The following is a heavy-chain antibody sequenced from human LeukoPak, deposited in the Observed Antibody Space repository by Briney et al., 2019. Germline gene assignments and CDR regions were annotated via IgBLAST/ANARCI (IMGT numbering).Heavy chain of an antibody. V-gene: IGHV4-34*01. CDR1: GGSFGGYY. J-gene: IGHJ5*02. D-gene: IGHD3-16*02. Sequence: SETLSLTCAVYGGSFGGYYWSWIRQPPGKGLEWIGEINHSGSTNHNPSLKSRVTISVDTSKNQFSLKLSSVTAADTAVYYCARGNYDYVWGSYRYTYNWFDPWGQGTLVTVSS. CDR3: ARGNYDYVWGSYRYTYNWFDP. CDR2: INHSGST.